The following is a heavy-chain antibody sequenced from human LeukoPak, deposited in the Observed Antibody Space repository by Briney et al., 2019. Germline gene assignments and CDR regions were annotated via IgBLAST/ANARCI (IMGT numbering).Heavy chain of an antibody. V-gene: IGHV4-61*01. D-gene: IGHD6-19*01. J-gene: IGHJ4*02. CDR3: ARDEDSSGWNKLDY. CDR2: ICYSGNA. Sequence: SETLSLTCTVSGGSVSSGSYYWSWIRQPPGKGLEWIGYICYSGNANYNPSLKSRVTISLDTSKNQFSLKLSSVTAADTAVCYCARDEDSSGWNKLDYWGQGTLVTVSS. CDR1: GGSVSSGSYY.